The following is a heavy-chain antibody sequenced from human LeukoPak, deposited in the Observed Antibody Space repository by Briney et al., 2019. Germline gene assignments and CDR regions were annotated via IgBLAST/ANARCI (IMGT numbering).Heavy chain of an antibody. D-gene: IGHD2-15*01. J-gene: IGHJ6*03. CDR1: GGSISSGSYY. CDR2: IYTSGST. Sequence: PSETLSLTCTVSGGSISSGSYYWSWIRQPAGKGLEWIGRIYTSGSTNYNPSLKSRVTMSIDTSKNQFSLKLSSVTAADTAVYYCARDRAYRVLPTLYCYYYMDVWGKGTTVTISS. V-gene: IGHV4-61*02. CDR3: ARDRAYRVLPTLYCYYYMDV.